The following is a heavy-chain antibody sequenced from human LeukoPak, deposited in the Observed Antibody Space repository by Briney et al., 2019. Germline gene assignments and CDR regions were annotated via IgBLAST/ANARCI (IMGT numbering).Heavy chain of an antibody. Sequence: ASVKVSCKASGGTFSSYAISWVRQAPGQGLEWMGGIIPIFGTANYAQKFQGRVTITADESTSTAYMELSSLRSEDTAVYYCASSERSFGVVITAPIDCWGQGTLVTVSS. CDR3: ASSERSFGVVITAPIDC. V-gene: IGHV1-69*13. D-gene: IGHD3-3*01. CDR2: IIPIFGTA. J-gene: IGHJ4*02. CDR1: GGTFSSYA.